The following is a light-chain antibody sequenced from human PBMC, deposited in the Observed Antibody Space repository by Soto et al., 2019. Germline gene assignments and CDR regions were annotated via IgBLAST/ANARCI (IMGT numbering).Light chain of an antibody. Sequence: QPVLTQPPSVSGAPGQSVTISCTGSSSNIGAGYDVHGYQQLPGTAPKLLIYGNSNRPSGVPDRFSGSKSGTSASLAITGLQDEDEADYYCQSYDSSLSSYVFGTGTKLAVL. CDR3: QSYDSSLSSYV. CDR2: GNS. V-gene: IGLV1-40*01. CDR1: SSNIGAGYD. J-gene: IGLJ1*01.